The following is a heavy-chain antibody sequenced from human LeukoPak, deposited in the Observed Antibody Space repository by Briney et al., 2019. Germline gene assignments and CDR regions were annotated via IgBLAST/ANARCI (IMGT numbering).Heavy chain of an antibody. CDR2: IHTTGST. V-gene: IGHV4-61*02. D-gene: IGHD7-27*01. CDR1: GGSISSGDYY. J-gene: IGHJ5*02. CDR3: ARVWNRGWLDP. Sequence: SETLSLTCTVSGGSISSGDYYWTWIRQPAGNGPEWIGRIHTTGSTNYSPSLQSRVTISIDTSKNQFSLRLSSVTAADTAVYFCARVWNRGWLDPWGQGTLVTVSS.